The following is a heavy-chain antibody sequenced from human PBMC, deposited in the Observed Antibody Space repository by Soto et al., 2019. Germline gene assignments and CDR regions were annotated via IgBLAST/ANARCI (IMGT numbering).Heavy chain of an antibody. CDR1: GFTFSRYA. V-gene: IGHV3-23*01. Sequence: GGSLRLSCAASGFTFSRYAMSWVRQGPGKGLEWVSAISGSGGSTYYADSVKGRFTISRDNSKNTLYLQMNSLRAEDTAVYHCAKNSYDYEINWFDPWGQGTLVTVSS. CDR3: AKNSYDYEINWFDP. J-gene: IGHJ5*02. D-gene: IGHD4-17*01. CDR2: ISGSGGST.